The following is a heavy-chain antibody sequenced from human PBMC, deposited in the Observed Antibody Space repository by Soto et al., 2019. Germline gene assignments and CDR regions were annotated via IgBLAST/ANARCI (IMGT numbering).Heavy chain of an antibody. Sequence: QVQLVESGGGVVQPGRSLRLSCAASGFTFSSYGMHWVRQAPGKGLEWVAVISYDGSNKYYADSVKGRFTISRDNSKNPLYLQMNSLRAEDTAVYYCAKHAVYGSGSHYYYGMDVWGQGTTVTVSS. CDR3: AKHAVYGSGSHYYYGMDV. CDR2: ISYDGSNK. V-gene: IGHV3-30*18. CDR1: GFTFSSYG. J-gene: IGHJ6*02. D-gene: IGHD3-10*01.